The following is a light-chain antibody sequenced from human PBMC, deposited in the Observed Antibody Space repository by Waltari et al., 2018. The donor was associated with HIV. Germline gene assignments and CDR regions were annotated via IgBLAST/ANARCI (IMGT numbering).Light chain of an antibody. J-gene: IGKJ1*01. CDR1: QSISNW. V-gene: IGKV1-5*03. CDR2: KAS. CDR3: QEYSGYFRT. Sequence: DIQMTQSPSTLSASVGDRVTITCRASQSISNWLAWYQQKPGKAPKLLIYKASSLESGVPSRFSGSGYGTEYTLTISSLQPDDFATYYCQEYSGYFRTFGQGTKVEIK.